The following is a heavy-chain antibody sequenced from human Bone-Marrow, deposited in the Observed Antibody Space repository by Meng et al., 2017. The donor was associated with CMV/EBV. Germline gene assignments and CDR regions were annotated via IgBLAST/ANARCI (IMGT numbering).Heavy chain of an antibody. J-gene: IGHJ3*02. V-gene: IGHV3-30*02. CDR1: GFIFSSYG. Sequence: GESLKISCAASGFIFSSYGIHWVRQAPGKGLEWVAVIWSDGSNKYYADSVKGRFTISRDNSKNTLYLQMNSLRAEDTAVYYCAGHFAFDIWGQGTMVTVSS. CDR2: IWSDGSNK. CDR3: AGHFAFDI. D-gene: IGHD3-3*02.